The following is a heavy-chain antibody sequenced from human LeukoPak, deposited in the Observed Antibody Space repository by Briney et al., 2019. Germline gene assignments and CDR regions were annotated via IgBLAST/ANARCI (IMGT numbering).Heavy chain of an antibody. D-gene: IGHD2-8*01. Sequence: GGSLRLSCAASGFTFSSYSMNWVRQAPGKGLEWVSSISSSSSYIYYADSVKGRFTISRDNAKNSLYLQMNSLRAEDTAVYYRARDGDIVLMVYAREDVGSDYWGQGTLVTVSS. CDR3: ARDGDIVLMVYAREDVGSDY. CDR2: ISSSSSYI. V-gene: IGHV3-21*01. CDR1: GFTFSSYS. J-gene: IGHJ4*02.